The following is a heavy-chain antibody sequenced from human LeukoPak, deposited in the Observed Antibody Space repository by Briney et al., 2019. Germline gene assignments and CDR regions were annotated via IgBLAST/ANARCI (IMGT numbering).Heavy chain of an antibody. CDR2: ISDDGIKK. Sequence: GGSLRLSCAASGFIFSDYAMHWVRQAPGKGLEWVAIISDDGIKKYYADSKKGRFTISRDNSKNTLYLQMNTLRPDDTAVYYCARDGGDKTAYFGDQFDCWGQGTLVTVSS. D-gene: IGHD3-9*01. CDR3: ARDGGDKTAYFGDQFDC. J-gene: IGHJ4*02. V-gene: IGHV3-30*01. CDR1: GFIFSDYA.